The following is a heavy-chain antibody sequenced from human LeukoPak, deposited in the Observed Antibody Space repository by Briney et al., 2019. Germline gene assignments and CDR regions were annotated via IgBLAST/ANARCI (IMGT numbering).Heavy chain of an antibody. CDR1: GGSINDAS. J-gene: IGHJ4*02. CDR2: IYHSGGT. Sequence: SETLSLTCTVSGGSINDASWNWIRQPPGQGLEWIGYIYHSGGTNYNPSLKSRVTISLDTSKNRFSLKLSSVTAADTAVYYCARVGTYYRSLDSWGQGTLVTVSS. V-gene: IGHV4-59*01. CDR3: ARVGTYYRSLDS. D-gene: IGHD3-10*01.